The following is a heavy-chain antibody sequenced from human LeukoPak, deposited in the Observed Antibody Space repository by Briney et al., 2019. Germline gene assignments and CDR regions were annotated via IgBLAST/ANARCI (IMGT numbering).Heavy chain of an antibody. Sequence: ASVKVSCKASGYTFTSYDINWVRQATGQGPEWMGWMNPNSGNTGYAQKFQGRVTMTRNTSISTAYMELSSLRSEDTAVYYCARGHYDSSGSDYWGQGTLVTVSS. V-gene: IGHV1-8*01. CDR3: ARGHYDSSGSDY. J-gene: IGHJ4*02. CDR2: MNPNSGNT. CDR1: GYTFTSYD. D-gene: IGHD3-22*01.